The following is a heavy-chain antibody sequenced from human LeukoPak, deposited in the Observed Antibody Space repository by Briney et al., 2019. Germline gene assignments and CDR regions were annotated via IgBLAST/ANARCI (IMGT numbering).Heavy chain of an antibody. V-gene: IGHV5-51*01. J-gene: IGHJ4*02. CDR2: IYPGDSDS. CDR1: GYSFTNCW. D-gene: IGHD5-24*01. CDR3: ARRGNGYSIDY. Sequence: KVSCKVSGYSFTNCWLGWVRPLPGKGLEWVAIIYPGDSDSSYSPTFQGQVTISADKSISTAYLHWSSLKASDIVTYYCARRGNGYSIDYWGQGTLVTVSS.